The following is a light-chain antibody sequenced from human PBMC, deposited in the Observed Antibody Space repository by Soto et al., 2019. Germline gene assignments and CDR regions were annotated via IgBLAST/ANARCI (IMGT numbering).Light chain of an antibody. J-gene: IGLJ1*01. CDR1: SSNIGSFYD. CDR3: SSYTSASTLLYL. CDR2: SDN. V-gene: IGLV1-40*01. Sequence: QSVLTQPPSVSGAPGQRVTIPCTGSSSNIGSFYDVHWYQQLPGTVPKLLIYSDNNRPSGVSTRFSGSKSGNTASLTISGLQAEDEADYHCSSYTSASTLLYLFGTGTKLTVL.